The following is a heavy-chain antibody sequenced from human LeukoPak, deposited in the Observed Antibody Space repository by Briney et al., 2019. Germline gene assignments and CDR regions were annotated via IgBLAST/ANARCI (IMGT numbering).Heavy chain of an antibody. V-gene: IGHV3-33*08. CDR2: IWNDGSNQ. CDR3: ARDLWGTSGKRLDY. Sequence: GGSLRLSCAASGFTFSSYGMHWVRQAPGKGLEWVAIIWNDGSNQHYADSVKGRFTVSRDNSRNIMFLQMNSLRVEDTGIYYCARDLWGTSGKRLDYWGQGTLVTVPS. D-gene: IGHD1-1*01. CDR1: GFTFSSYG. J-gene: IGHJ4*02.